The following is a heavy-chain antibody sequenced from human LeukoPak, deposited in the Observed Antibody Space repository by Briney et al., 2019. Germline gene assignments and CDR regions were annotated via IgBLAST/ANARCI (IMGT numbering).Heavy chain of an antibody. D-gene: IGHD6-13*01. CDR3: ARGLQQQLGWFDP. CDR1: GLTVSNNY. Sequence: SGGSLRLSCAASGLTVSNNYMSWVRQAPGKGLEWVSIIYSGGSTYYADSVKGRFTISRNDSNITLYLQMSSRRADDTAVYYCARGLQQQLGWFDPWGQGTLVTVSS. J-gene: IGHJ5*02. V-gene: IGHV3-53*04. CDR2: IYSGGST.